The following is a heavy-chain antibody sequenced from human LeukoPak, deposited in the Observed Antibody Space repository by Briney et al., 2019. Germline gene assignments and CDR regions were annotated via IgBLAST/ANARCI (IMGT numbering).Heavy chain of an antibody. V-gene: IGHV4-39*01. CDR1: GVSISSSSYY. CDR3: ARHGRGGDYMFDY. D-gene: IGHD4-17*01. CDR2: IYYSGST. J-gene: IGHJ4*02. Sequence: PSETLSLTCTVSGVSISSSSYYWGWIRRPPGKGLEWIGSIYYSGSTYYNPSLKSRVTISVDTSKNQFSLKLSSVTAADTAVYYCARHGRGGDYMFDYWGQGTLVTVSS.